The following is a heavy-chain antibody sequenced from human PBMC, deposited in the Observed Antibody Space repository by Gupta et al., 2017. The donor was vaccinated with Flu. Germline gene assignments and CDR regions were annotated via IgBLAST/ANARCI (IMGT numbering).Heavy chain of an antibody. CDR2: IYPGDSET. V-gene: IGHV5-51*01. CDR1: AYPFHPYW. CDR3: ARHRVSLTGPERNCFDP. D-gene: IGHD3-9*01. Sequence: EVQLVQPGAEVRKPGESLKISCQAAAYPFHPYWIGWVSQKPGKGLEWMGIIYPGDSETRYSPSFRGQVIISADRSLTTAYLQWYSLEASDTAIYYCARHRVSLTGPERNCFDPWGPGTLVTGSS. J-gene: IGHJ5*02.